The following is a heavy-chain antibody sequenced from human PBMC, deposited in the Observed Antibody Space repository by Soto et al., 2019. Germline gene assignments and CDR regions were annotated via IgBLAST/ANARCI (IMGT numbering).Heavy chain of an antibody. Sequence: QPGGSLRLSCAASGFTFRNYGMNWVRQAPGKGLEWISTFVSSTGSTFYAESVEGRFTISKDDSKNTLYLQMNSLRAEDTAVYYCAKRHTTVPTPANYFDYWGQGT. CDR2: FVSSTGST. CDR3: AKRHTTVPTPANYFDY. CDR1: GFTFRNYG. J-gene: IGHJ4*02. V-gene: IGHV3-23*01. D-gene: IGHD1-1*01.